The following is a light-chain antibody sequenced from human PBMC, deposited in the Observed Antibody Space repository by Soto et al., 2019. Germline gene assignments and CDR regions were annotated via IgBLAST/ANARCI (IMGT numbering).Light chain of an antibody. CDR1: ISDVGSYNL. CDR3: CSYAGSSIL. Sequence: QSALTQPASVSGSPGQSITISCTGTISDVGSYNLVSWYQQRPGKAPKLMIYEGIKRPSAVSNRFSGSKSGNTASLTISGLQAEDEADYYCCSYAGSSILFGGGTKLTVL. J-gene: IGLJ2*01. CDR2: EGI. V-gene: IGLV2-23*01.